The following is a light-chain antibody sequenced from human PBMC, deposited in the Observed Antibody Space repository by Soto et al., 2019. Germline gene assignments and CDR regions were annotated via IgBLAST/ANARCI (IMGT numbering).Light chain of an antibody. Sequence: DIQLTQTPSTLSASVGDEVTITCRASQTISRWLAWYQQKPGRAPKLLIYDASTLESGVPSRFSGSGSETEFTLTISRLQPDDFATYLCHSRAFGQGTRLEIK. V-gene: IGKV1-5*01. CDR1: QTISRW. CDR2: DAS. J-gene: IGKJ5*01. CDR3: HSRA.